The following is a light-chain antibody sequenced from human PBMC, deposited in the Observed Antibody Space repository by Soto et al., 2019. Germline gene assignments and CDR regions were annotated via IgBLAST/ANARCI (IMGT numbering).Light chain of an antibody. Sequence: QSVLTQPASVSGSPGQSITISCTGTSSDVGSYNLVSWYQQHPGKAPKLMIYEGSKRPSGVSNRFSGSKSGNTASLTISGLQAEDEADYYCSSYACSSTFEVFGTGTNVTVL. CDR1: SSDVGSYNL. V-gene: IGLV2-23*03. J-gene: IGLJ1*01. CDR2: EGS. CDR3: SSYACSSTFEV.